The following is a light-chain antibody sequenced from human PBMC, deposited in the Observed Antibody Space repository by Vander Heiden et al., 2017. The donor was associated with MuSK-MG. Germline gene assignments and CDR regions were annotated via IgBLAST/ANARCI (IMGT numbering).Light chain of an antibody. J-gene: IGKJ1*01. CDR3: QQYVSTPKT. CDR1: QSILYTSNNKSF. CDR2: WAS. V-gene: IGKV4-1*01. Sequence: DIVMTQSPDSLAVSLGERATINCKSSQSILYTSNNKSFLAWYQQKPGQPPKLLIYWASTRESGVPDRFSGSGSGTDFTLTISSLQAEDVAVYYCQQYVSTPKTFGQGTKVEIK.